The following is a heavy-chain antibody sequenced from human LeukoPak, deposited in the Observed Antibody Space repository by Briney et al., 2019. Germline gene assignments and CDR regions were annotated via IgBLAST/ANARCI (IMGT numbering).Heavy chain of an antibody. Sequence: RPGGSLRLSCAASGFTFDDYGMSWVRQAPGKGLEWVSGINWNGGSTGYADSVKGRFTISRDNAKNSLYLQMNSLRAEDTALYYCARVNSGDTYLNYYYYMDVWGKGTTVTVSS. V-gene: IGHV3-20*04. CDR1: GFTFDDYG. D-gene: IGHD6-19*01. CDR2: INWNGGST. CDR3: ARVNSGDTYLNYYYYMDV. J-gene: IGHJ6*03.